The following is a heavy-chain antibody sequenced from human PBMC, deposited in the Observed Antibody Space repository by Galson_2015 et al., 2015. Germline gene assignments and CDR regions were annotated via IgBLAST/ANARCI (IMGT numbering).Heavy chain of an antibody. D-gene: IGHD2-2*01. J-gene: IGHJ4*02. CDR2: IYTSGST. Sequence: TLSLTCTVSGGSISSGSYYWSWIRQPAGKGLEWIGRIYTSGSTNYNPSLKSRVTISVDTSKNQFSLKLSSVTAADTAVYYCAREPWGSSTGWRFDYWGQGTLVTVSS. CDR1: GGSISSGSYY. CDR3: AREPWGSSTGWRFDY. V-gene: IGHV4-61*02.